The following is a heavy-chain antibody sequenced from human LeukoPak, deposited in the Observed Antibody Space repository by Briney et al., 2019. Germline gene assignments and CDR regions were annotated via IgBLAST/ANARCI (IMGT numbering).Heavy chain of an antibody. J-gene: IGHJ6*03. CDR3: ARRHYVNDSSGYLYYMDV. V-gene: IGHV4-34*01. CDR2: INHGGGT. D-gene: IGHD3-22*01. Sequence: SETLSLTCAVHGGSFSNYYWSWIRQPPGKGLEWIGEINHGGGTNYNPSLKRRATISLDTSKNQFSLKLSSVTAADTAVYYCARRHYVNDSSGYLYYMDVWGKGTTVTVSS. CDR1: GGSFSNYY.